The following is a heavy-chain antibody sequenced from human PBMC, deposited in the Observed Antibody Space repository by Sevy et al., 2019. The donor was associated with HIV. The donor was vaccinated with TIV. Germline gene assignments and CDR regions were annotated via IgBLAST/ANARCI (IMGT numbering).Heavy chain of an antibody. CDR2: INPHSGVT. Sequence: NNPRASVKVSCRTSGYNFIDYYIHWVRQAPGQGLEWMGRINPHSGVTKYAQNFQDRVTMTRDTSISTAYMDLSRLKIDDTALYYCAREMENSNWHDAIGLWGQGTMVTVSS. CDR1: GYNFIDYY. CDR3: AREMENSNWHDAIGL. V-gene: IGHV1-2*06. D-gene: IGHD6-13*01. J-gene: IGHJ3*01.